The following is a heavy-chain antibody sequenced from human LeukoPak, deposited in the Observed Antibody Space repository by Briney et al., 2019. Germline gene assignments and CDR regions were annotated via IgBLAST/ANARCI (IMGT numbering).Heavy chain of an antibody. CDR3: ARDASYGSASYSSIDY. V-gene: IGHV1-18*01. D-gene: IGHD3-10*01. Sequence: ASVKVSCKASGYTFTSYGISWVRQAPGQGLEWMGWISAYNGNTNYAQKLQGRVTMTTDTSTSTAYMELRSLRSDGTAVYYCARDASYGSASYSSIDYWGQGTLVTVSS. J-gene: IGHJ4*02. CDR1: GYTFTSYG. CDR2: ISAYNGNT.